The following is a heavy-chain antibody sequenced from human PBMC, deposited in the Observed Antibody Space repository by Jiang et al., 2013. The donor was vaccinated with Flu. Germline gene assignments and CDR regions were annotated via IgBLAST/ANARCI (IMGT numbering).Heavy chain of an antibody. Sequence: GPGLVKPSETLSLTCTVSGYSISSAYYWGWIRQPPGKGLEWIGNFFHSGTTYCTPSLKSRVTISLDTSKNQVSLKLTSVTAADTAVYYCARPHRADIAIFPESWGQGPWSPSP. V-gene: IGHV4-38-2*02. CDR3: ARPHRADIAIFPES. CDR1: GYSISSAYY. CDR2: FFHSGTT. J-gene: IGHJ1*01. D-gene: IGHD5-18*01.